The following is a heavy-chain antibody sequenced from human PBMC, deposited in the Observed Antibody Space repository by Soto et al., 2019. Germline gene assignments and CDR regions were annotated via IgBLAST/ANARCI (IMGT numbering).Heavy chain of an antibody. CDR3: AKGFGAPDWYFDV. J-gene: IGHJ2*01. CDR1: GFIFDDYT. D-gene: IGHD3-10*01. Sequence: GGSLILSCSASGFIFDDYTMHWVRQPPGKGLEWVSLISWNGGKTDYADSVKGRFTISRDNNKNSLYLQMISLKTEDTALYYCAKGFGAPDWYFDVWGRGTLVTVSS. V-gene: IGHV3-43*01. CDR2: ISWNGGKT.